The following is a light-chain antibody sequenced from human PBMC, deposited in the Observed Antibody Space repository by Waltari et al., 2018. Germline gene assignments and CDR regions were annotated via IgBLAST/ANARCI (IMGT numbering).Light chain of an antibody. CDR1: SSDVGFYNY. CDR3: NSYAGSSSWV. V-gene: IGLV2-14*01. J-gene: IGLJ3*02. CDR2: DVS. Sequence: QSALTQPASVSGSPGQSITISCTGTSSDVGFYNYVSWYQQHPGKSPNLMMYDVSERPSGVANRFSGSKSGNTASLTISGLQAEDEADYYCNSYAGSSSWVFGGGTKLTVL.